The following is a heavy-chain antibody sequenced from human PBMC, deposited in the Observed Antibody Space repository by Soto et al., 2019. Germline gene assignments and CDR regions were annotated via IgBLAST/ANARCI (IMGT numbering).Heavy chain of an antibody. D-gene: IGHD1-26*01. V-gene: IGHV1-69*13. J-gene: IGHJ3*02. Sequence: SVKVSCKASGGTFSSYAISWVRQAPGQGLEWMGGIIPIFGTANYAQKFQGRVTITADESTSAAYMELSSLRSEDTAVYYCARGREVQRWTRLYAFDIWGQGTMVTVSS. CDR2: IIPIFGTA. CDR3: ARGREVQRWTRLYAFDI. CDR1: GGTFSSYA.